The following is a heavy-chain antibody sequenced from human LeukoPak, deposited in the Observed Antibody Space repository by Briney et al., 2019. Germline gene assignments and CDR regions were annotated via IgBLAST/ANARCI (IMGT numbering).Heavy chain of an antibody. CDR1: GFPFSTYW. CDR2: IKQDGSEK. J-gene: IGHJ4*02. Sequence: GGSLRLSCAASGFPFSTYWMCWVRQAPGKGLEWVANIKQDGSEKNYVDSVKGRFTISRDNAKNSLYLQMNSLRAEDTAVYYCARWSVIKLYGGGWGQGTLVTVSS. CDR3: ARWSVIKLYGGG. D-gene: IGHD3-22*01. V-gene: IGHV3-7*01.